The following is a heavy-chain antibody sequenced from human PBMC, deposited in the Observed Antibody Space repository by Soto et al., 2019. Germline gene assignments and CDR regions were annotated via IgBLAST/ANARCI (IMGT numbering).Heavy chain of an antibody. CDR2: ITSSGRTM. V-gene: IGHV3-48*03. CDR3: VRQAFSYSYSPPYFLDY. Sequence: EVQLVESGGGLVQPGGSLRLSCAASGFTFSSFEMNWVRQAPGRGLEWIAFITSSGRTMSYADSVKGRFPISRVNAGNSLTLQMNTLRAEDPAIYYCVRQAFSYSYSPPYFLDYWGQGALVTFAS. CDR1: GFTFSSFE. J-gene: IGHJ4*02. D-gene: IGHD5-18*01.